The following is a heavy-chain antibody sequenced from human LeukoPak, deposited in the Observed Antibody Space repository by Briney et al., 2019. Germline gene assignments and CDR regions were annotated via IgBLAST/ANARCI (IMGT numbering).Heavy chain of an antibody. Sequence: ASVKVSCKASGYTFTGYYMHWVRQAPGQGLEWMGRINPNSGGTNYAQKFQGRVTMTKYTSISTGYMELSRLRSDDTAVYYCARAPLGYNWFDPWGQGTLVTVSS. CDR3: ARAPLGYNWFDP. V-gene: IGHV1-2*06. J-gene: IGHJ5*02. D-gene: IGHD3-10*01. CDR2: INPNSGGT. CDR1: GYTFTGYY.